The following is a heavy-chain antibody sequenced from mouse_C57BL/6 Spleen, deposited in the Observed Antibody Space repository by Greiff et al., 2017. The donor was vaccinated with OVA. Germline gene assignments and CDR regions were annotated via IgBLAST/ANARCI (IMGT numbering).Heavy chain of an antibody. Sequence: EVKVVESEGGLVQPGSSMKLSCTASGFTFSDYYMAWVRQVPEKGLEWVANINYDGSSTYYLDSLKSRFIISRDNAKNILYLQMSSLKSEDTATYYCARDPYDLWYFDVWGTGTTVTVSS. V-gene: IGHV5-16*01. D-gene: IGHD2-4*01. CDR2: INYDGSST. J-gene: IGHJ1*03. CDR3: ARDPYDLWYFDV. CDR1: GFTFSDYY.